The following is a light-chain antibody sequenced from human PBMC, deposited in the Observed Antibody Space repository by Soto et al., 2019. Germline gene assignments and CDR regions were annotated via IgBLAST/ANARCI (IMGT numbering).Light chain of an antibody. CDR2: GAS. CDR3: QQYGSSPPT. CDR1: QSISRY. Sequence: IVLTQSPGTLSLSPGERTTLSCRASQSISRYLAWYQQKPGQGPRLPIYGASSRATGTPDSFSGSGSGTDFTLTINRLEPEDFALYYCQQYGSSPPTFGQGTKVDIK. V-gene: IGKV3-20*01. J-gene: IGKJ1*01.